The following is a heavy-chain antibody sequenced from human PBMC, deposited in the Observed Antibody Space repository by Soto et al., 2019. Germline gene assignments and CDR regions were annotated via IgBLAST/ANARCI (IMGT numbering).Heavy chain of an antibody. CDR2: ISPYNGNT. J-gene: IGHJ4*02. CDR3: AGFQLAFIYDRVDYSDC. CDR1: GYTFTSIA. Sequence: GASAKVSCKASGYTFTSIAISWARQDPGQGLEWMGWISPYNGNTYYAEKLQGRVTMTTETSTSAAYMELRSLRSNDTAMYYCAGFQLAFIYDRVDYSDCRGKGTLVTVS. D-gene: IGHD3-22*01. V-gene: IGHV1-18*01.